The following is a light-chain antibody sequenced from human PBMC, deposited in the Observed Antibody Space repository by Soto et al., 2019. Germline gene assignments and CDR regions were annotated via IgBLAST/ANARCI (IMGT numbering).Light chain of an antibody. Sequence: EIVMTQSPATLSVSPGERATLSCRASQSVSSNLAWYQQKPGQAPRLLIYGASTRATGIPARFSGSGSGTELTLTISSLQSEDVAVYYCQQYNNWRTFGQGTKVEIK. CDR1: QSVSSN. J-gene: IGKJ1*01. V-gene: IGKV3-15*01. CDR3: QQYNNWRT. CDR2: GAS.